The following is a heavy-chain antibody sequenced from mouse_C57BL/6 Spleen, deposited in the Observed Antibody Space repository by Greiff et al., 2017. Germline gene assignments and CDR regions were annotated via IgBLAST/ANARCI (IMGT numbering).Heavy chain of an antibody. CDR3: ARVNGNDLDY. V-gene: IGHV1-81*01. Sequence: VQLQESGAELARPGASVKLSCKASGYTFTSYGISWVKQRTGQGLEWIGEIYPRSGNTYYNEKFKGKATLTADKSSSTAYMELRSLTSEDPAVYFCARVNGNDLDYWGKGTTLTVSS. CDR1: GYTFTSYG. J-gene: IGHJ2*01. CDR2: IYPRSGNT. D-gene: IGHD2-2*01.